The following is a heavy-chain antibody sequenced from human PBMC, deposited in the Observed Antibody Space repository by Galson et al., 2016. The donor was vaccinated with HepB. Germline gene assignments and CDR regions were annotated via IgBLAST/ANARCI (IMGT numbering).Heavy chain of an antibody. CDR1: GGSINRGAFY. D-gene: IGHD1-14*01. CDR3: ARGPDRRGFDP. CDR2: IYYSGTT. Sequence: TLSLTCTVSGGSINRGAFYWSWVRQHPGKGLEWIGYIYYSGTTHFNPSLKSRVTISVDTSKNHFSLNLTSVTAADTAVYYCARGPDRRGFDPWGQGTLVTVSS. J-gene: IGHJ5*02. V-gene: IGHV4-31*03.